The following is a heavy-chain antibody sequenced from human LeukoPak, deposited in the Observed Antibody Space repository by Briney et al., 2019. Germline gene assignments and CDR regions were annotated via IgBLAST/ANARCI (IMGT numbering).Heavy chain of an antibody. V-gene: IGHV3-48*02. Sequence: GGSLRLSCAASGFTFSSYSMNWVRQAPGKGLEWVSYISSGSSTIYYADSVKGRFTISRDNAKNSLYLQMNSLRDEDTAVYYCARASGGYCSGGSCSFDYWGQGTLVTVSS. CDR1: GFTFSSYS. D-gene: IGHD2-15*01. J-gene: IGHJ4*02. CDR2: ISSGSSTI. CDR3: ARASGGYCSGGSCSFDY.